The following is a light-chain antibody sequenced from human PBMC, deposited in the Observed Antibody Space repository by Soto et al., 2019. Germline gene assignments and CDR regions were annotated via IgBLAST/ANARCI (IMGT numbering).Light chain of an antibody. CDR3: QQNFVDLWT. CDR1: QSIRRY. V-gene: IGKV1-39*01. J-gene: IGKJ1*01. CDR2: GAS. Sequence: DIQMTQSPSSLSASVGDRVTISCRASQSIRRYLNWYQQKSGEAPNLLISGASSLQSGVPARFSGSGSGTDFTLTISSLQPEDFATYYCQQNFVDLWTFGQGTKVDI.